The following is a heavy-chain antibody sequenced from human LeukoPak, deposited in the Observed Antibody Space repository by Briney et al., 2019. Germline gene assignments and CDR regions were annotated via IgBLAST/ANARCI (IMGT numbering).Heavy chain of an antibody. Sequence: SETLSLTCTVSGGSISSYYWSWIRQPAGKGLEWIGRIYTSGSTNYNPSLKSRVTMSVDTSKNQFSLKLSSVTAADTAVYYCARDAPLGYCSSTSCTTYYYYYYMDVWGKGTTVTISS. CDR2: IYTSGST. J-gene: IGHJ6*03. V-gene: IGHV4-4*07. D-gene: IGHD2-2*01. CDR3: ARDAPLGYCSSTSCTTYYYYYYMDV. CDR1: GGSISSYY.